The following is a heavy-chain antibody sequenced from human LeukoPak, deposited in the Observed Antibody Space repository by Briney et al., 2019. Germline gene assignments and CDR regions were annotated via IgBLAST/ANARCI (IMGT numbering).Heavy chain of an antibody. V-gene: IGHV3-23*01. CDR2: ISGSGGST. J-gene: IGHJ4*02. CDR3: ASLVLLWFGETLPPFFDY. Sequence: GGSLRLSCAASGFTFSSYGMSWVRQAPGKGLEWVSAISGSGGSTYYADSVKGRFTISRDNSKNTLYLQMNSLRAEDTAVYYCASLVLLWFGETLPPFFDYWGQGTLVTVSS. D-gene: IGHD3-10*01. CDR1: GFTFSSYG.